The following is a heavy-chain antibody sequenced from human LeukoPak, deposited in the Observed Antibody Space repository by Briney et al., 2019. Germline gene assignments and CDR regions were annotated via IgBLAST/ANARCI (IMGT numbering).Heavy chain of an antibody. CDR2: IYYSGST. V-gene: IGHV4-39*07. D-gene: IGHD6-13*01. Sequence: PSETLSLTCTVSGGSISSSSYYWGWIRQPPGKGLEWIGSIYYSGSTYYNPSLKSRVTISVDTSKNQFSLKLSSVTAADTAVYYCAKAAAATEDAFDIWGQGTMVTVSS. CDR3: AKAAAATEDAFDI. J-gene: IGHJ3*02. CDR1: GGSISSSSYY.